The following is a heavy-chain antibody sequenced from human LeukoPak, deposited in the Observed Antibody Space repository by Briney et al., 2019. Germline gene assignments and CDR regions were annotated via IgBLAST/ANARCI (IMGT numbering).Heavy chain of an antibody. CDR1: GFTFSNFG. J-gene: IGHJ4*02. V-gene: IGHV3-30*02. D-gene: IGHD3-22*01. CDR2: IRRDGNDK. Sequence: GGSLRLSCTASGFTFSNFGIHWVRQSPGKGLEWVAFIRRDGNDKFYSDSVKGRFTISRDNSKNTVYLQMNSLRAGDTAVYYCARKRSTITTMGYCDYWGRGTLVTASS. CDR3: ARKRSTITTMGYCDY.